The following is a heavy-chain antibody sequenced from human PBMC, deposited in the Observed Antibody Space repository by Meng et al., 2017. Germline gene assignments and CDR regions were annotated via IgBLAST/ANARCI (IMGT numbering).Heavy chain of an antibody. V-gene: IGHV3-21*01. D-gene: IGHD6-13*01. J-gene: IGHJ5*02. CDR2: ISSSSSYI. CDR3: ASAGYSSSWYSFP. Sequence: VQWGGVGGGVVQPGRSLRLSWAASGFTFSSYSMNWVRQAPGKGLEWVSSISSSSSYIYYADSVKGRFTISRDNAKNSLYLQMNSLRAEDTAVYYCASAGYSSSWYSFPWGQGTLVTVSS. CDR1: GFTFSSYS.